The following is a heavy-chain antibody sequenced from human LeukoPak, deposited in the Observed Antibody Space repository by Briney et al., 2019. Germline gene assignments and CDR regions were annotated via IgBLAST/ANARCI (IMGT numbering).Heavy chain of an antibody. Sequence: SETLSLTCAVYGGSFSGYYWSWIRQPPGKGLEWIGYIYYSGSTNYNPSLKSRVTISVDTSKNQFSLKLSSVTAADTAVYYCARSQYVGAICFDPWGQGTLVTVSS. J-gene: IGHJ5*02. V-gene: IGHV4-59*01. CDR3: ARSQYVGAICFDP. D-gene: IGHD1-26*01. CDR2: IYYSGST. CDR1: GGSFSGYY.